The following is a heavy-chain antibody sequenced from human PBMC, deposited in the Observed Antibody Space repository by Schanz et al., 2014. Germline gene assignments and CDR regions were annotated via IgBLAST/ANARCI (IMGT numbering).Heavy chain of an antibody. Sequence: EVQLLESGGGLVQPGGSLRLSCAASEFTFSTDAMSWVRQAPGKGLEWLSVISASGGDTYYADSVKGRFTISRDNSKNALYLQMNSLRAEEAAVYYCAKVRYSSGWRGDYFDEWGQGTLVTVAS. J-gene: IGHJ4*02. CDR1: EFTFSTDA. V-gene: IGHV3-23*01. CDR2: ISASGGDT. D-gene: IGHD6-25*01. CDR3: AKVRYSSGWRGDYFDE.